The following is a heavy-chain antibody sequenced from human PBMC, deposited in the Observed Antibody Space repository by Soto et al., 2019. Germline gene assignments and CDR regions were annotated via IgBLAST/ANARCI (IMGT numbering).Heavy chain of an antibody. Sequence: QMQLVQSGPEVKKPGTSVKVSCKASGFTFTSSAVQWVRQARGQRLEWIGWIVVGSGNTNYAQKFQERVTITRDMSTSTAYMELSSLRSEDTAVYYCAAKPGLERYNSDFDYWGQGTLVTVSS. CDR2: IVVGSGNT. CDR3: AAKPGLERYNSDFDY. J-gene: IGHJ4*02. D-gene: IGHD1-1*01. V-gene: IGHV1-58*01. CDR1: GFTFTSSA.